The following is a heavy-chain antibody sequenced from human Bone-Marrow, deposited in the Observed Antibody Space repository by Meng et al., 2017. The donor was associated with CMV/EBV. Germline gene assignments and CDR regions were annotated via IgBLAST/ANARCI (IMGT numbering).Heavy chain of an antibody. Sequence: GGSLRLSCAASGFTLSSYSMHWVRQAPGKGLEWVAVISYDGRNKYYPDSVKGRFTISRDNSKNTLYLQINSLRADDTAVYYCARDVRWRSSWDAFDIWGQGTMVTVSS. D-gene: IGHD6-13*01. CDR1: GFTLSSYS. CDR3: ARDVRWRSSWDAFDI. V-gene: IGHV3-30*04. CDR2: ISYDGRNK. J-gene: IGHJ3*02.